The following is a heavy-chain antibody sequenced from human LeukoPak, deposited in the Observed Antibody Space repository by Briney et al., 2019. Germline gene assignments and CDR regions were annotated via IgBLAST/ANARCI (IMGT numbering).Heavy chain of an antibody. Sequence: SETLSLTCTVSGGSISSGSYYWSWIRQPAGKGLEWIGRIYTSGSTNYNPSLKSRVTISVDTSKNQFSLKLSSVTAADTAAYYCARDPYGKNWFDPWGQGTLVTVSS. CDR3: ARDPYGKNWFDP. V-gene: IGHV4-61*02. J-gene: IGHJ5*02. D-gene: IGHD2-8*01. CDR2: IYTSGST. CDR1: GGSISSGSYY.